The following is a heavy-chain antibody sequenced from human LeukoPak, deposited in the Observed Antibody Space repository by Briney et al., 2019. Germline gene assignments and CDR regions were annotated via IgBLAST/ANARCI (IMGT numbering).Heavy chain of an antibody. Sequence: ASVTVSCKASGYTFTGYYMHWVRQAPGQGLEWMGWINPNSGGTNYAQKFQGRVTMTRDTSISTAYMELSRLRSDDTAVYYCARDPAEPYYYDSSPDYWGQGTLVTVSS. CDR3: ARDPAEPYYYDSSPDY. D-gene: IGHD3-22*01. CDR2: INPNSGGT. J-gene: IGHJ4*02. CDR1: GYTFTGYY. V-gene: IGHV1-2*02.